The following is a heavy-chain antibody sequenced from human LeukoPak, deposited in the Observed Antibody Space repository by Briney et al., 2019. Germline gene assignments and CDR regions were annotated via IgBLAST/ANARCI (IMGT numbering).Heavy chain of an antibody. CDR3: ARGLLWFRESDAPSYYYYYMDV. J-gene: IGHJ6*03. Sequence: ASVKVSCKASGGTFSSYAISWVRQAPGQGLEWMGGIIPIFGTANYAQKFQGRVTITTDESTSTAYMELSSLRSEDTAVYYCARGLLWFRESDAPSYYYYYMDVWGKGTTVTVSS. CDR2: IIPIFGTA. D-gene: IGHD3-10*01. CDR1: GGTFSSYA. V-gene: IGHV1-69*05.